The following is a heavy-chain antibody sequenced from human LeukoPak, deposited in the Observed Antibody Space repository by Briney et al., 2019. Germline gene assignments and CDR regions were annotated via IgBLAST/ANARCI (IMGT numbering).Heavy chain of an antibody. J-gene: IGHJ4*02. V-gene: IGHV3-21*04. D-gene: IGHD4-11*01. CDR1: GFTFSSYS. CDR2: ISSSSSYI. CDR3: ARAEFLRDYRY. Sequence: GGSLRLSWAASGFTFSSYSMNWVRQAPGKGLEWVSSISSSSSYIYYADSVKGRFTIPRDNAKNSLYLQMNSLRAEDTAVYYCARAEFLRDYRYWGQGTLVTVSS.